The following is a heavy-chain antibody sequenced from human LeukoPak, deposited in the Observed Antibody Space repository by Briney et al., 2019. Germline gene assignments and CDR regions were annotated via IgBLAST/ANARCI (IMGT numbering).Heavy chain of an antibody. CDR3: ARQRYSSGWYLEQRLWYFDL. D-gene: IGHD6-19*01. CDR2: IYYSGST. J-gene: IGHJ2*01. V-gene: IGHV4-39*01. CDR1: GGSMNNYY. Sequence: SETLSLTCTVSGGSMNNYYWSWIRQPPGKGLEWIGSIYYSGSTYYNPSLKSRVTISVGTSKNQFSLKLSSVTAADTAVYYCARQRYSSGWYLEQRLWYFDLWGRGTLVTVSS.